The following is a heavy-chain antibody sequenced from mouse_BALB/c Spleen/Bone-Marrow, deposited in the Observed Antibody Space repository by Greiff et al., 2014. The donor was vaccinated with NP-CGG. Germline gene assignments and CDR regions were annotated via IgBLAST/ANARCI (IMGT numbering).Heavy chain of an antibody. CDR1: GFTFSSYG. CDR2: INSNGGST. Sequence: VQLKESGGGLVQPGGSLKLSCAASGFTFSSYGMSWVRQTPDKRLELVATINSNGGSTYYPDSVKGRFTISRDNAKNTLYLQMSSLKSEDTAMYYCARGLGFFDYWGQGTTPTVSS. V-gene: IGHV5-6-3*01. J-gene: IGHJ2*01. CDR3: ARGLGFFDY. D-gene: IGHD4-1*01.